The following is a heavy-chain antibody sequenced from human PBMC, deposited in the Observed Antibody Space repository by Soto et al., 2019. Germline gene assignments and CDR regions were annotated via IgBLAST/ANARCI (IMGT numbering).Heavy chain of an antibody. CDR2: MWSDGSDE. V-gene: IGHV3-33*07. CDR3: ARDDYNGDIPFDI. D-gene: IGHD4-4*01. CDR1: GFNISMYD. J-gene: IGHJ3*02. Sequence: QVQLVESGGGVVQPGRSLRLSCAVSGFNISMYDMYWVRQAPGRGLEWVAVMWSDGSDEDYVDSVKGRFTISRDKAKNTLYLQMNSLRAEDTAVYFCARDDYNGDIPFDIWGQGTRVTVSS.